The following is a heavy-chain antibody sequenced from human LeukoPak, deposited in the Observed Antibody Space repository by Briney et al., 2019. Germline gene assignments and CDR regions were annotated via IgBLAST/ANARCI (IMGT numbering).Heavy chain of an antibody. CDR1: GYTFTSYD. D-gene: IGHD6-13*01. J-gene: IGHJ5*02. V-gene: IGHV1-8*01. Sequence: ASVKVSCKASGYTFTSYDINRVRQATGQGLEWMGWMNPNSGNTGYAQKFQGRVTMTRNTSISTAYMELSSLRSEDTAVYYCARKNVAAAGRNWFDPWGQGTLVTVSS. CDR2: MNPNSGNT. CDR3: ARKNVAAAGRNWFDP.